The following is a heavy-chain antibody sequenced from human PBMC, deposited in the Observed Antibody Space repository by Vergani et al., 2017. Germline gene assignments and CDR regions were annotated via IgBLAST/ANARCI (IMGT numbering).Heavy chain of an antibody. J-gene: IGHJ3*02. Sequence: QVQLVQSGAEVKKPGASVKVSCKASGYTFTSYGISWVRQAPGQGLEWMGWICAYNGNTNYAQKLQGRVTMTTDTSTSTDYMELRSLRSDDTAVYYCATTGDSVFGDDAFDIWGQGTMVTVSS. CDR3: ATTGDSVFGDDAFDI. D-gene: IGHD7-27*01. CDR1: GYTFTSYG. V-gene: IGHV1-18*01. CDR2: ICAYNGNT.